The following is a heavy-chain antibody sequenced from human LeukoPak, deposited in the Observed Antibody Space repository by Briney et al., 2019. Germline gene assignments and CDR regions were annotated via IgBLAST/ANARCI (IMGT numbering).Heavy chain of an antibody. CDR1: GDRVSRNSAA. J-gene: IGHJ4*02. Sequence: SQTLSLTCAISGDRVSRNSAAWNWLRQSPSRGLEWLGRTSYRSKWYNDYAVSVKSRITINPDTSKNQFSLQLNSVTPEGTAVYFCARGWSLFDYWGQGTLVTVSS. D-gene: IGHD6-13*01. CDR2: TSYRSKWYN. CDR3: ARGWSLFDY. V-gene: IGHV6-1*01.